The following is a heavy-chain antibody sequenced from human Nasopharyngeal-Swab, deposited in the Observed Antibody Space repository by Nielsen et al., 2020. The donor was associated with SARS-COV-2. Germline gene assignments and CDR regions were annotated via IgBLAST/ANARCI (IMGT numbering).Heavy chain of an antibody. V-gene: IGHV1-69*13. CDR3: ASVEGPTGYYYYMDV. D-gene: IGHD3-9*01. Sequence: SVKVSCKASGGTFSSYAISWVRQAPGQGLEWMGGIIPIFGTANYAQKFQGRVTITADESTSTAYMELSSLRSEDTAVYYCASVEGPTGYYYYMDVWGKGTTVTVSS. CDR1: GGTFSSYA. CDR2: IIPIFGTA. J-gene: IGHJ6*03.